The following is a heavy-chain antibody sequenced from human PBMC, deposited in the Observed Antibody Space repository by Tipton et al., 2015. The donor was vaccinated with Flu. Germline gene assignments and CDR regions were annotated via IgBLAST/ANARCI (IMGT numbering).Heavy chain of an antibody. J-gene: IGHJ4*02. CDR2: IKQGGDEK. CDR1: GFTFTTYW. V-gene: IGHV3-7*01. D-gene: IGHD2-8*02. Sequence: VQLVQSGGGVVQPGRSLRLSCAASGFTFTTYWMSWVRQAPGKGLEWVANIKQGGDEKYYVDSVKGRFTLSRDNPKNSLYLQMNSLRAEDTAVYYCARTRGGYCTATACFADYFDYWGQGALVTVSS. CDR3: ARTRGGYCTATACFADYFDY.